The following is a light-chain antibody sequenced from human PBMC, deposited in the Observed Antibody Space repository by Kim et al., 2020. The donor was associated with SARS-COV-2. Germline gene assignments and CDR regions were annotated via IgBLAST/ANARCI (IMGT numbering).Light chain of an antibody. CDR3: QQSYSIPYT. CDR1: QSISNY. V-gene: IGKV1-39*01. CDR2: TAS. Sequence: SASVGDRVTITCRASQSISNYLNWYQQKPGKAPKLLIYTASDLQSGVPSRFSGSGSGTDFTLTISSLQPEDFATYYCQQSYSIPYTFGQGTKLEIK. J-gene: IGKJ2*01.